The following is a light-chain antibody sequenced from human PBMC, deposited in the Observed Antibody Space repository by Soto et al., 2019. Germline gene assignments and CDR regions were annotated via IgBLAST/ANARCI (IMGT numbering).Light chain of an antibody. CDR2: LDSDGSH. Sequence: QPVLTQSPSASASLGASVKLTCTLSSGHSIYAIAWHQQQPEKGPRYLMKLDSDGSHTKGDAIPDRFSGSSSGAERYLTISSLQSEDEADYHCQTWGTGIHVVFGGGTKLTVL. V-gene: IGLV4-69*01. CDR1: SGHSIYA. J-gene: IGLJ2*01. CDR3: QTWGTGIHVV.